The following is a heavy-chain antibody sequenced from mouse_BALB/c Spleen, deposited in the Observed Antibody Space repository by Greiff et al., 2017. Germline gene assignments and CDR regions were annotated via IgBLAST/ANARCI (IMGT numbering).Heavy chain of an antibody. D-gene: IGHD4-1*01. V-gene: IGHV5-6-5*01. CDR1: GFTFSSYA. J-gene: IGHJ3*01. CDR2: ISSGGST. Sequence: EVQGVESGGGLVKPGGSLKLSCAASGFTFSSYAMSWVRQTPEKRLEGVASISSGGSTYYPDSVKGRFTISRDNARNILYLQMSSLRSEDTAMYYCAKRGREGFAYGGQGTLVTVS. CDR3: AKRGREGFAY.